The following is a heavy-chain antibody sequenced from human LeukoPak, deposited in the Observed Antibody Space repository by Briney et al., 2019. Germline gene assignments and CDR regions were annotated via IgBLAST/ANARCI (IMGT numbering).Heavy chain of an antibody. Sequence: GASVKVSCKASGYTFTSYYMHWVRQAPGQGLEWMGIINPSGGSTSYAQRFQGRVTMTRDTSTSTVYMELSSLRSEDTAVYYCATEVVGYGDVHYFDSWGQGTLVTVSS. CDR2: INPSGGST. V-gene: IGHV1-46*01. CDR3: ATEVVGYGDVHYFDS. J-gene: IGHJ4*02. CDR1: GYTFTSYY. D-gene: IGHD4-17*01.